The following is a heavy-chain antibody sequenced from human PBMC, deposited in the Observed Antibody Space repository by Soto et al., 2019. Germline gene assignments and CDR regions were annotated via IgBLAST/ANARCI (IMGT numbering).Heavy chain of an antibody. J-gene: IGHJ5*02. D-gene: IGHD6-13*01. CDR1: GGYMRSYY. CDR2: IYYSGST. Sequence: PSLPQSVPSTVSGGYMRSYYWSWIRQPPGKGLEWIGYIYYSGSTNYNPSLKSRVTISVDTSKNQFSLKLSSVTAADTAVYYCARGVWKQLGYNWFDPWRKRTLVLVFS. CDR3: ARGVWKQLGYNWFDP. V-gene: IGHV4-59*01.